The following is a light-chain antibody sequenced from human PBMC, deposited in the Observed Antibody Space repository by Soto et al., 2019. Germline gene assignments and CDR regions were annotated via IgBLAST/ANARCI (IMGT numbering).Light chain of an antibody. CDR2: LEGSGSY. J-gene: IGLJ3*02. Sequence: QSVLTQSSSASASLGSSVKLTCTLSSGHSSYIIAWHQQQPGKAPRYLMKLEGSGSYNKGSGVPDRFSGSSSGADRYLTISTLQFEDEADYYCETWDGNTRVFAGGTKVTVL. CDR3: ETWDGNTRV. CDR1: SGHSSYI. V-gene: IGLV4-60*02.